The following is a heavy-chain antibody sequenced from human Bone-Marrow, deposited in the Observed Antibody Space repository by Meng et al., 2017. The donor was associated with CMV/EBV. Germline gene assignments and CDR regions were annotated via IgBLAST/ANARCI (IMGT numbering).Heavy chain of an antibody. D-gene: IGHD3-3*01. J-gene: IGHJ6*02. V-gene: IGHV1-18*01. Sequence: ASVKVSCKASGYTFTSYGISWVRQAPGQGLEWMGWISAYNGNTNYAQKPQGRVTMTTDTSTSTAYRELRSLRSDDAAVYYCARDRGGFPTQIFGVGEMGNYGGMDVWGQGTTVTVSS. CDR3: ARDRGGFPTQIFGVGEMGNYGGMDV. CDR1: GYTFTSYG. CDR2: ISAYNGNT.